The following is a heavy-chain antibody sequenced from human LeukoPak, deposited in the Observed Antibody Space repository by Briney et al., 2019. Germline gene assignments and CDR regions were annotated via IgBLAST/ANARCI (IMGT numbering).Heavy chain of an antibody. V-gene: IGHV3-23*01. CDR2: LSGSGAGT. CDR3: AKAELGVDTFFDY. J-gene: IGHJ4*02. CDR1: GFTFTSYA. Sequence: GGSLRLSCVISGFTFTSYAMSWVRQAPGRGLEWVATLSGSGAGTYYSDSVQGRFTISRDNSKRTLFLQMNSLRAEDTAFYYCAKAELGVDTFFDYWGQGTLVTVSS. D-gene: IGHD3-3*01.